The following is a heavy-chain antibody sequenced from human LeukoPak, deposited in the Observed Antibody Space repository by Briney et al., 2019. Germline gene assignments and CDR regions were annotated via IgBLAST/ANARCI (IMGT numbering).Heavy chain of an antibody. V-gene: IGHV1-2*06. D-gene: IGHD6-13*01. CDR3: ARVAQIAAAGNWFDP. J-gene: IGHJ5*02. Sequence: ASVKVSCKASGYTFTGYYMHWVRQAPGQGLEWMGRINPNSGGTNYAQKFQGRVTMTRDTSISTAYMELSRLRSDDTAVYYCARVAQIAAAGNWFDPWGQGTLVTVSS. CDR1: GYTFTGYY. CDR2: INPNSGGT.